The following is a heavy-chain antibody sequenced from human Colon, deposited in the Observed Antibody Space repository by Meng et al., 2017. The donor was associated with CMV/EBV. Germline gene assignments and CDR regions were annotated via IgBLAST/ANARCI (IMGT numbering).Heavy chain of an antibody. D-gene: IGHD3-3*01. J-gene: IGHJ4*02. V-gene: IGHV3-30*02. CDR3: ADEFWKERDY. CDR2: IQSDGGEK. Sequence: GGSLKLSCAASGFTFSISTMHWVRQAPGKGLEWVAFIQSDGGEKYYADSVKGRFTISRDNSKNTLYLQMSSLRTDDTAVYYCADEFWKERDYWGQGTLVTVSS. CDR1: GFTFSIST.